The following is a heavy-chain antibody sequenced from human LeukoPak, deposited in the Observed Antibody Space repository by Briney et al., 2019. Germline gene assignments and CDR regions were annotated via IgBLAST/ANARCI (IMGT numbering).Heavy chain of an antibody. Sequence: SETLSLTCTVSGGSISSYYWSWIRQPPGKGLEWIGYIYYSGSTNYNPSLKSRVTISVDTSKNQFSLKLSSVTAADTAVHYCAREEATMVRGGNWFDPWGQGTLVTVSS. D-gene: IGHD3-10*01. CDR3: AREEATMVRGGNWFDP. CDR1: GGSISSYY. CDR2: IYYSGST. J-gene: IGHJ5*02. V-gene: IGHV4-59*01.